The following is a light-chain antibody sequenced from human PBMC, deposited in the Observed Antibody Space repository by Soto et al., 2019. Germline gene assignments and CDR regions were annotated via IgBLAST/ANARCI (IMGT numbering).Light chain of an antibody. Sequence: EIVLTQSPATLSLSPGEIATLSFSASQSVSSYLAWYQQKPGQAPRLLIYDASNRATGIPARFSGSGSGTDFTLTISSLEPEDFAVYYCQQYGRSPPITFGQGTRLEIK. V-gene: IGKV3-11*01. CDR1: QSVSSY. CDR3: QQYGRSPPIT. CDR2: DAS. J-gene: IGKJ5*01.